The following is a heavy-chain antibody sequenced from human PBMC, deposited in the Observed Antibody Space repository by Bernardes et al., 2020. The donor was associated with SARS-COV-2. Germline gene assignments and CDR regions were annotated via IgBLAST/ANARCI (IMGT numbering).Heavy chain of an antibody. Sequence: GGSLRLSCAASGFNFRSCAMTWVRQAAGKGLEWLASISRSGATIFYADSVKGRFTITRDNSRNTVDLQMHGLRGEDTALYYCAKDVDYLSGVSYAYSYVMDVWGPGTTVTVSS. V-gene: IGHV3-23*01. CDR3: AKDVDYLSGVSYAYSYVMDV. D-gene: IGHD2-15*01. CDR1: GFNFRSCA. J-gene: IGHJ6*02. CDR2: ISRSGATI.